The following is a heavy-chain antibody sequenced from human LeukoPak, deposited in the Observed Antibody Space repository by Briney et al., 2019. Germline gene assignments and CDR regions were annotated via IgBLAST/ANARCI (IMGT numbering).Heavy chain of an antibody. D-gene: IGHD3-3*01. V-gene: IGHV4-38-2*02. J-gene: IGHJ4*02. CDR3: AIGVFTYYDFWSGYSHFDY. CDR1: GYSISSGYY. Sequence: SETLSLTCTVSGYSISSGYYWGWIRQPPGKGLEWIGSIYHSGSTYYNPSLKSRVTISVDTSKNQFSLKLSSVTAADTAVYYCAIGVFTYYDFWSGYSHFDYWGQGTLVTVSS. CDR2: IYHSGST.